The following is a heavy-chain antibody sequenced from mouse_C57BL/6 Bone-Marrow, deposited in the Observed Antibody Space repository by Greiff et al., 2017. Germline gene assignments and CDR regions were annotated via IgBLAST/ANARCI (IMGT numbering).Heavy chain of an antibody. J-gene: IGHJ2*01. V-gene: IGHV1-4*01. Sequence: QVQLQQSGAELARPGASVKMSCKASGYTFTSYTMHWVKQRPGQGLEWIGYINPSSGYTKYNQKFKDKATLTADKSSSTTYMQLSSLTSEDAAVYYCARWRWYYFEYWGQGTTLTVSS. CDR2: INPSSGYT. CDR3: ARWRWYYFEY. D-gene: IGHD2-3*01. CDR1: GYTFTSYT.